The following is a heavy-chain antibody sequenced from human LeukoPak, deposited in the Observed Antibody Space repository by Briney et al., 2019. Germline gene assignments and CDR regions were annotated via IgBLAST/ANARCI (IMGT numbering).Heavy chain of an antibody. Sequence: SETLSLTCSVSGGSINSCFWSWIRQPPGKGLEWIGEINHSGSTNYNPSLESRVTLSVDTSKNQFSLKLTSATAADTAVYYCARDVIVEGTYWFDPWGQGTLVTVSS. V-gene: IGHV4-34*01. J-gene: IGHJ5*02. CDR2: INHSGST. CDR3: ARDVIVEGTYWFDP. D-gene: IGHD1-26*01. CDR1: GGSINSCF.